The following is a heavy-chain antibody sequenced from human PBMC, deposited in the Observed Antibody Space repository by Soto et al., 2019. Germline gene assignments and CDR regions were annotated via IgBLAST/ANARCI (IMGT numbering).Heavy chain of an antibody. CDR3: ARGAGGLFGTNDAFDI. D-gene: IGHD3-3*01. CDR2: IIPIFCTA. Sequence: QVQLVQSGAEVKKPGSSVKDSCKASGGTFSSYAISWVRQAPGQGLEWMGGIIPIFCTANYAQKFQGRVTITADESTSTAYMELSSLRSDDTAVYYCARGAGGLFGTNDAFDIWGQGTMVTVSA. V-gene: IGHV1-69*01. J-gene: IGHJ3*02. CDR1: GGTFSSYA.